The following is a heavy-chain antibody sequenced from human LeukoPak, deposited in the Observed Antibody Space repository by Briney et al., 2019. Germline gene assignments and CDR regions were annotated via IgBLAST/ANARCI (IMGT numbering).Heavy chain of an antibody. V-gene: IGHV4-34*01. J-gene: IGHJ6*02. D-gene: IGHD3-10*01. CDR2: VNYVGDT. CDR3: ARAGGMVRGDPHTYYGMDV. CDR1: GESFSGYY. Sequence: PSETLSLTCAVYGESFSGYYWSWIRQFPGKGLEWIGEVNYVGDTNYNPSLKSRVTISVDKSKNQFSLKMSSVTAADTAVYYCARAGGMVRGDPHTYYGMDVWGQGTTVTVSS.